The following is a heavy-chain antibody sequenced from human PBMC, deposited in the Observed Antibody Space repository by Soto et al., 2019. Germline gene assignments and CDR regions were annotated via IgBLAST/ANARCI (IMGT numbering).Heavy chain of an antibody. J-gene: IGHJ4*02. CDR2: IIPILGIA. D-gene: IGHD2-15*01. CDR1: GGTFSSYT. V-gene: IGHV1-69*08. CDR3: ARDQGVAWLCSGGSCSGDY. Sequence: QVQLVQSGAEVKKPGSSVKVSCKASGGTFSSYTISWVRQAPGQGLEWMGRIIPILGIANYAQKFQGRVTITADKXXSXAXXELSSLRSEDTAVYYCARDQGVAWLCSGGSCSGDYWGQGTLVTVSS.